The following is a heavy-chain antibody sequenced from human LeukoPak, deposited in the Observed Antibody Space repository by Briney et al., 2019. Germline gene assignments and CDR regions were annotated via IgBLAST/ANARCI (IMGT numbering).Heavy chain of an antibody. V-gene: IGHV4-59*01. CDR2: IFYSGST. CDR1: GGSINGYN. CDR3: ARGRGSLYYFDY. Sequence: SETLSLTCTVSGGSINGYNWSWIRQPPGKGLEWIGYIFYSGSTNYNPSLKSRVTISVDTSKNQFSLKLNSVTAADTAVYYCARGRGSLYYFDYRGQGTLVTVSS. J-gene: IGHJ4*02. D-gene: IGHD3-10*01.